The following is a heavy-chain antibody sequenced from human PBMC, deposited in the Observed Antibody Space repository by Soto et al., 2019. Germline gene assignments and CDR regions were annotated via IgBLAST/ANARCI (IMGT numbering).Heavy chain of an antibody. CDR2: ISAYNGNT. J-gene: IGHJ6*02. V-gene: IGHV1-18*04. CDR3: ARDRDYTYYYGSGRTDYYYGMDV. D-gene: IGHD3-10*01. Sequence: QVQLVQSGAEVKKPGASVKVSCKASGYTFTSYGISWVRQAPGQGLEWMGWISAYNGNTNYAQKLQGRVTMTTDTSTSTAYMELRSLRSDDTAVYYCARDRDYTYYYGSGRTDYYYGMDVWGQGTTVTVSS. CDR1: GYTFTSYG.